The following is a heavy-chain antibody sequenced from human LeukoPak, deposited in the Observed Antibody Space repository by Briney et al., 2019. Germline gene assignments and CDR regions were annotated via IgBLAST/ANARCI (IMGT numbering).Heavy chain of an antibody. CDR3: ARGPIGDQYYYYYYGMDV. V-gene: IGHV4-59*01. J-gene: IGHJ6*02. CDR1: GGSISSYY. CDR2: IYYSGST. D-gene: IGHD2-21*02. Sequence: SSETLSLTCTVSGGSISSYYWSWIRQPPGKGLEWIGYIYYSGSTNYNPSLKSRVTISVDTSKNQFSLKLSSVTAADTAVYYCARGPIGDQYYYYYYGMDVWGQGTTVTVSS.